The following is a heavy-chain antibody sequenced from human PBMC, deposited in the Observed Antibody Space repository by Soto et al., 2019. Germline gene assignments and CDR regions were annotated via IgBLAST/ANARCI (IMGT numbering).Heavy chain of an antibody. Sequence: EVQLLESGGGLIQPGGSLRLSCSASGFSFSSYAMMWVRQAPGKGLEWVSVISGRGGSSYFADSAKGRFTISRENSKNMLYLEMNSLRAEDTAIYFCAKGSIEYSASVDYWGQGTLVIVSS. J-gene: IGHJ4*02. CDR1: GFSFSSYA. CDR2: ISGRGGSS. CDR3: AKGSIEYSASVDY. V-gene: IGHV3-23*01. D-gene: IGHD1-26*01.